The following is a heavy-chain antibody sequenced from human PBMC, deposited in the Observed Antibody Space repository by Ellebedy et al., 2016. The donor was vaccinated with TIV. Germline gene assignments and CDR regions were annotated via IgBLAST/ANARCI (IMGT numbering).Heavy chain of an antibody. CDR3: ARGPNYVRGSYKYFYY. D-gene: IGHD3-16*01. CDR2: IYYSGST. Sequence: MPSETLSLTCTVSGGSISSGDYYWSWIRQPPGKGLEWIGYIYYSGSTYYNPSLKSRVTISVDTSKNQFSLKLSSVTAADTAVYYCARGPNYVRGSYKYFYYWGQGSLVTVSS. J-gene: IGHJ4*02. CDR1: GGSISSGDYY. V-gene: IGHV4-30-4*01.